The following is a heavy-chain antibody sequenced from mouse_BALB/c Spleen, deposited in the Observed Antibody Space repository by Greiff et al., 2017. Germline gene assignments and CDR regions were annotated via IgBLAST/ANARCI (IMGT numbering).Heavy chain of an antibody. J-gene: IGHJ3*01. D-gene: IGHD2-2*01. CDR1: GFTFSSYT. Sequence: EVQVVESGGGLVKPGGSLKLSCAASGFTFSSYTMSWVRQTPEKRLEWVATISSGGSYTYYPDSVKGRFTISRDNAKNTLYLQMSSLKSEDTAMYYCTRDGDYGYPPYWGQGTLVTVSA. V-gene: IGHV5-6-4*01. CDR3: TRDGDYGYPPY. CDR2: ISSGGSYT.